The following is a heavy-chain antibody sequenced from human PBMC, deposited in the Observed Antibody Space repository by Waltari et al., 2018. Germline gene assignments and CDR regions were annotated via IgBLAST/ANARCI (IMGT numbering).Heavy chain of an antibody. V-gene: IGHV4-38-2*01. CDR1: ISSGYY. CDR2: IYHSGNT. Sequence: ISSGYYWAWIRQPPGKGLEWIGSIYHSGNTFYNPSLKSRVTISVDTSKNQFSLKLSSVTAADTAVYYCARLRYFDTSGYYYDFDYWGQGTLGTVSS. D-gene: IGHD3-22*01. CDR3: ARLRYFDTSGYYYDFDY. J-gene: IGHJ4*02.